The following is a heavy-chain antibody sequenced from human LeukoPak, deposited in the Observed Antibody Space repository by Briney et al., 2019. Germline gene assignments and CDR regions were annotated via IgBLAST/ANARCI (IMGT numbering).Heavy chain of an antibody. CDR2: IYYSGST. Sequence: SETLSLTCTVSGGSISSSSYYWGWIRQPPGKGLEWIGSIYYSGSTYYNPSLKSRVTISVDTSKNQFSLKLSSVTAADTAVYYCARGGYNYAPAGVGSFDIWGQGTMVTVSS. V-gene: IGHV4-39*07. CDR3: ARGGYNYAPAGVGSFDI. D-gene: IGHD5-18*01. J-gene: IGHJ3*02. CDR1: GGSISSSSYY.